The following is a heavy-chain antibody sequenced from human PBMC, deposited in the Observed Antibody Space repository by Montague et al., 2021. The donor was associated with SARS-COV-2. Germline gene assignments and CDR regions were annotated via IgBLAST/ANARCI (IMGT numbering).Heavy chain of an antibody. CDR3: AKNRAIFWFGEGRESMDA. J-gene: IGHJ6*02. Sequence: SLRLSLSASGFSFNNFGMHWVRQAPGKGLEWVAVISYDGSVKYYADFLRGRFSISKDNSKNTVYLQMNSLRPDDTAVYYCAKNRAIFWFGEGRESMDAWGQGTTVTVS. CDR2: ISYDGSVK. CDR1: GFSFNNFG. D-gene: IGHD3-10*01. V-gene: IGHV3-30*18.